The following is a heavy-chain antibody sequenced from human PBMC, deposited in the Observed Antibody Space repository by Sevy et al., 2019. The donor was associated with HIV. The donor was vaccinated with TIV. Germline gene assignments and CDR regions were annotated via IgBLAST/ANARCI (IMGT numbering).Heavy chain of an antibody. V-gene: IGHV3-21*01. J-gene: IGHJ5*02. CDR1: GFTFSSYS. Sequence: GGSLRLSCAASGFTFSSYSMNWVRQAPGKGLEWVSSISSSSSYIYYAHSVKGRFTISRDNAKNSLYLQMNSLRAEDTAVYYCARETEYYDYIWGSYRPRGWFDPWGQGTLVTVSS. D-gene: IGHD3-16*02. CDR2: ISSSSSYI. CDR3: ARETEYYDYIWGSYRPRGWFDP.